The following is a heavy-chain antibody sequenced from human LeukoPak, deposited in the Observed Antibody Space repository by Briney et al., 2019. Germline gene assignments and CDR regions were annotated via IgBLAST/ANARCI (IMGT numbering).Heavy chain of an antibody. CDR3: ARMILYYFDY. Sequence: SETLSLTCTVSGGSISSGGYYWSWIRQHPGKGLEWIGYIYYSGSTYYNPSLKSRVTISVDTSKNQFSLKLSSVTAADTAVYYCARMILYYFDYCGQGTLVTVSS. J-gene: IGHJ4*02. D-gene: IGHD3-16*01. V-gene: IGHV4-31*03. CDR1: GGSISSGGYY. CDR2: IYYSGST.